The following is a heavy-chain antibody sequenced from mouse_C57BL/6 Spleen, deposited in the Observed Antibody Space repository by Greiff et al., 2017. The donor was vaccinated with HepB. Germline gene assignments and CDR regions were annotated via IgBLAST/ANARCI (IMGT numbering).Heavy chain of an antibody. Sequence: EVQVVESGGGLVKPGGSLKLSCAASGFTFSDYGMHWVRQAPEKGLKWVAYISSGSSTIYYADTVKGRFTISRDNAKNTLFLQMPSLRSEDTAMYYCAREDYDLDYWGQGTTLTVSS. J-gene: IGHJ2*01. V-gene: IGHV5-17*01. D-gene: IGHD2-4*01. CDR2: ISSGSSTI. CDR3: AREDYDLDY. CDR1: GFTFSDYG.